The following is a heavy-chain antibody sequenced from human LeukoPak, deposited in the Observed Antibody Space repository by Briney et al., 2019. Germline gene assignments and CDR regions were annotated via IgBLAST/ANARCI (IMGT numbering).Heavy chain of an antibody. V-gene: IGHV1-69*04. Sequence: ASVKVSCKASGGTFSSYAISWVRQAPGQGLEWMGRIIPILGIANYAQKFQGRVTITADKSTSTAYMELSSLRSEDTAVYYCARARGGLRYFDWFVDYWGQGTLVTVSS. CDR1: GGTFSSYA. CDR3: ARARGGLRYFDWFVDY. J-gene: IGHJ4*02. D-gene: IGHD3-9*01. CDR2: IIPILGIA.